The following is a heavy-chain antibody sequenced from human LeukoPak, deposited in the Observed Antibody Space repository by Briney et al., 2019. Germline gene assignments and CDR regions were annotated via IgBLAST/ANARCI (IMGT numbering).Heavy chain of an antibody. V-gene: IGHV3-73*01. J-gene: IGHJ4*02. CDR1: GFTFSGSA. CDR2: IRSKANSYAT. D-gene: IGHD6-13*01. CDR3: ARDIAAAAFDY. Sequence: GGSLRLSCAASGFTFSGSAMHWVRQASGKGLEWVGRIRSKANSYATAYAASVKGRFTISRDDSKNTAYLQMNSLKTEDTAVYYCARDIAAAAFDYWGQGTLVTVSS.